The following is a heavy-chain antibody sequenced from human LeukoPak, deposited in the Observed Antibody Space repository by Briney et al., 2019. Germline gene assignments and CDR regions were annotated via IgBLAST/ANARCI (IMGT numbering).Heavy chain of an antibody. D-gene: IGHD2-2*02. J-gene: IGHJ4*02. CDR2: MNPNSGNT. Sequence: ASVKVSCKASGGTFSSYAISWVRQATGQGLEWMGWMNPNSGNTGQAQKFQGRFTMTRDTSISTAYMELSSLRFEDTAVYYCARAYCSGSGCYTYWAVDYWGQGTLVTVSS. CDR3: ARAYCSGSGCYTYWAVDY. CDR1: GGTFSSYA. V-gene: IGHV1-8*02.